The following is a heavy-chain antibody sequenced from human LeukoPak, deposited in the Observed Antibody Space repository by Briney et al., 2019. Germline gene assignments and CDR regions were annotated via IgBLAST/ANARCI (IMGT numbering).Heavy chain of an antibody. Sequence: ASETLSLTCTVSGDSISSNAYYWGWIRQPPGKGLEWIGYIYYSGSTYYNPSLKSRVTISVDTSKNQFSLKLSSVTAADTAVYYCARGSLPESKAFDYWGQGTLVTVSS. CDR1: GDSISSNAYY. J-gene: IGHJ4*02. CDR3: ARGSLPESKAFDY. V-gene: IGHV4-30-4*08. CDR2: IYYSGST. D-gene: IGHD2-2*01.